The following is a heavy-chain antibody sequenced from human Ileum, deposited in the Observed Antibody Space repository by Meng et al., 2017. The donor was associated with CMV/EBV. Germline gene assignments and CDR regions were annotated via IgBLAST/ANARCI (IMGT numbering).Heavy chain of an antibody. CDR2: VHPNSGGT. CDR3: ARDMRGCDTASCYTGGEYSIDV. CDR1: GYNFTDYY. Sequence: ASVKVSCKASGYNFTDYYVHWVRQAPGRGLEWMGWVHPNSGGTNYAQKFKGRVTMTRATSISTVYMEVSRLTSDDTAVYYCARDMRGCDTASCYTGGEYSIDVWGQGTTVTVSS. V-gene: IGHV1-2*02. D-gene: IGHD2-2*02. J-gene: IGHJ6*02.